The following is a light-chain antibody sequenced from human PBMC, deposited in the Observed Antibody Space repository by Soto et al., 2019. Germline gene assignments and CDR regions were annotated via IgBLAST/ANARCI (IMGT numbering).Light chain of an antibody. CDR3: SSYTSTTTWV. J-gene: IGLJ3*02. Sequence: QSALTQPASVSGSPGQSITISCTGTSSDVGGYKYVSWYQQHPGKAPKLMIYDVSNRPSGVSNRFSGSKSGNTASLTISGLQGEGEGYYYCSSYTSTTTWVFGGGTKLTVL. CDR2: DVS. CDR1: SSDVGGYKY. V-gene: IGLV2-14*01.